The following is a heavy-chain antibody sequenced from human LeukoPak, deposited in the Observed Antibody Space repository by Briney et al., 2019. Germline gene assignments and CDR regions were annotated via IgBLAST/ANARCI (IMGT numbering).Heavy chain of an antibody. CDR2: ISWNSGKT. CDR3: AKAYCGTDCPPDY. J-gene: IGHJ4*02. D-gene: IGHD2-21*01. V-gene: IGHV3-9*01. CDR1: GFTFDDYG. Sequence: QTGGSLRLSCAASGFTFDDYGMHWVRQTPGKGLEWVSGISWNSGKTGYADSVKGRFTISRDSAKNSLYLQMNSLRTEVTALYYCAKAYCGTDCPPDYWGQGTLVTVSS.